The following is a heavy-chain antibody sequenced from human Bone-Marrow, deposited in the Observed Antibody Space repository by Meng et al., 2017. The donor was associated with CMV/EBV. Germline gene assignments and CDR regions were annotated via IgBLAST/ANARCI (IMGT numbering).Heavy chain of an antibody. J-gene: IGHJ5*02. CDR2: IYYSGST. Sequence: SETLSLTCTVSGGSISSNSYYWGWIRQPPGKGLEWIGNIYYSGSTYYNPSLKSRLTISLDTSKNQFSLRLNAVTAADTAVYYCARDPGSTYYPYNWFDVWGQGKLVTVSS. CDR3: ARDPGSTYYPYNWFDV. D-gene: IGHD1-26*01. V-gene: IGHV4-39*07. CDR1: GGSISSNSYY.